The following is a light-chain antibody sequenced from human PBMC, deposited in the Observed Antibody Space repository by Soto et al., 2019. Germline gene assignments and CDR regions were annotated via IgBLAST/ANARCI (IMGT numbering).Light chain of an antibody. V-gene: IGLV1-44*01. CDR3: AAWDDSLNGHV. CDR1: SSNIGTSS. CDR2: TTN. Sequence: QSVLTHPHSASRTPGQRVTISCSRSSSNIGTSSVHWFQQLPGTAPKLLISTTNQRPSGVPERFSGSKSGTSASLAISGLQSEDEADYYCAAWDDSLNGHVFGTGTKVTVL. J-gene: IGLJ1*01.